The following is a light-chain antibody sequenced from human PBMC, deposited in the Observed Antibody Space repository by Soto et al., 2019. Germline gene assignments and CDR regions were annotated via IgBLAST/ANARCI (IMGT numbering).Light chain of an antibody. J-gene: IGKJ5*01. CDR3: QQYVISVT. Sequence: EIVLTQSPGTLSLSPGERATLSCRASQSVSNNYLAWYQQKPGQAPRLLIYGASNRATGIPDRFSGSGSGTDFTLTISRLEPEDFAVYYCQQYVISVTFGQGTRLEIK. CDR1: QSVSNNY. V-gene: IGKV3-20*01. CDR2: GAS.